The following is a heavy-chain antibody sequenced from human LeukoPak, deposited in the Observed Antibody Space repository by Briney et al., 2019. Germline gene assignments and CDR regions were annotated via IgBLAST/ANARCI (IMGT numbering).Heavy chain of an antibody. D-gene: IGHD3-10*01. CDR3: ARDPTYGVLYNWFDP. CDR1: GFTFSSYS. CDR2: ISSSSSYI. J-gene: IGHJ5*02. V-gene: IGHV3-21*01. Sequence: PGGSLRLSCAASGFTFSSYSMNWVRQAPGKGLEWVSSISSSSSYIYYADSVKGRFTISRDNAKNSLYLQMNSLRAEDTAVYYCARDPTYGVLYNWFDPWGQGTLGTVSS.